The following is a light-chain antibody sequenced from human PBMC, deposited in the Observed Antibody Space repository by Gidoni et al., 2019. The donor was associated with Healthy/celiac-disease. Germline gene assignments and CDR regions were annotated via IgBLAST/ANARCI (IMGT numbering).Light chain of an antibody. CDR1: QSVRSY. CDR3: QQRSNWPGT. CDR2: DAS. J-gene: IGKJ4*01. V-gene: IGKV3-11*01. Sequence: EIVLTHSPAILSLSPGERAPLSCRASQSVRSYLAWYQQKPGQAPRLLIYDASTRATGIPARFSGSGSGTDFTLTISSLEPEDFAVYYCQQRSNWPGTFGGGTKVEIK.